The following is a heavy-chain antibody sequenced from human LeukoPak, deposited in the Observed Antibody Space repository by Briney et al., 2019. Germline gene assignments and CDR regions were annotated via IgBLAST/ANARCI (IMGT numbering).Heavy chain of an antibody. Sequence: GASVKVSCKASGYTFTSYGISWVRQAPGQGLEWMGWISAYNGNTNYAQKLRGRVTMTTDTSTSTAYMELRSLRSDDTAVYYCARGPGWNDSWRPNYYYGMDVWGQGTTVTVSS. CDR2: ISAYNGNT. CDR1: GYTFTSYG. V-gene: IGHV1-18*01. CDR3: ARGPGWNDSWRPNYYYGMDV. D-gene: IGHD1-1*01. J-gene: IGHJ6*02.